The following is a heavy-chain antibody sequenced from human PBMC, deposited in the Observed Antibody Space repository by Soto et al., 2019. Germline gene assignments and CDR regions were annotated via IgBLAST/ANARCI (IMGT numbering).Heavy chain of an antibody. CDR3: AHSISAAGYYDMLGDFDY. V-gene: IGHV2-5*02. Sequence: QITLKESGPTLVKPTQPLTLTCTFSGFSLSTSGVGVGWIRQPPGKALQWLALIYWDDDKRYSPSLKIRLTRTKYTSKNQVVITMTNMDPVDTATYYCAHSISAAGYYDMLGDFDYWGKGTLVTVSS. CDR2: IYWDDDK. D-gene: IGHD3-9*01. J-gene: IGHJ4*02. CDR1: GFSLSTSGVG.